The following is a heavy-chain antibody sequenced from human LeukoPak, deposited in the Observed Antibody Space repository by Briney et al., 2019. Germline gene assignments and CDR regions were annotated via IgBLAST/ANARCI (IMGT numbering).Heavy chain of an antibody. J-gene: IGHJ4*02. CDR2: IYTSGHT. D-gene: IGHD3-3*01. V-gene: IGHV4-4*07. Sequence: PSETLSLTCTVSGDSISNYYWSWIRQSAGKTLEWIGRIYTSGHTNYNLSLKSRVIISADTSKKEFSLKLRSVTAADTAVYYCARRNDLWSDHTTSNFDYWGQGTLVTVSS. CDR1: GDSISNYY. CDR3: ARRNDLWSDHTTSNFDY.